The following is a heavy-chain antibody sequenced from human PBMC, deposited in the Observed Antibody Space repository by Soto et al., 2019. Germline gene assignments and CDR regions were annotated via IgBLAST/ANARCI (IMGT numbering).Heavy chain of an antibody. Sequence: SETLSLTCTVSGDSITRSNFYWGWIRQPPGKGLEWLGSIFYSGSTFYNPALKSRVTFSVDTSKNHFSLKLSSVTAADTAVYYCARHKTTMLTVVSAFDPWGQGTRVTVSA. CDR2: IFYSGST. CDR1: GDSITRSNFY. D-gene: IGHD3-22*01. V-gene: IGHV4-39*02. J-gene: IGHJ5*02. CDR3: ARHKTTMLTVVSAFDP.